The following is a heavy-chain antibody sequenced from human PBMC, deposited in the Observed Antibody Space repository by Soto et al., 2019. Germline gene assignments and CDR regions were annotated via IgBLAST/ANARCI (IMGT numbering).Heavy chain of an antibody. CDR2: IYYSGST. CDR1: GGSISSSSYY. V-gene: IGHV4-39*01. J-gene: IGHJ4*02. Sequence: SETLSLTCTVSGGSISSSSYYWGWIRQPPGKGLEWIGSIYYSGSTYYNPSLKSRVTISVDTSKNQFSLKLSSVTAADTAVYYCARRSGYYYFDYWGQGTLVTVSS. D-gene: IGHD3-22*01. CDR3: ARRSGYYYFDY.